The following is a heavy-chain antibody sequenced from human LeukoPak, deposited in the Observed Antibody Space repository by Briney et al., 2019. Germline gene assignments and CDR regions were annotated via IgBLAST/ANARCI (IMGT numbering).Heavy chain of an antibody. CDR1: GFTFSSYA. V-gene: IGHV3-30*04. CDR3: ARTPSSEQQLSFDY. J-gene: IGHJ4*02. Sequence: GRSLRLSCAASGFTFSSYAMHWVRQAPGKGLEWVALISYDETNKYYADSVKGRFTISRDNSKNTLYLQMNSLRAEDTAVYYCARTPSSEQQLSFDYWGQGTLVTVSS. CDR2: ISYDETNK. D-gene: IGHD6-13*01.